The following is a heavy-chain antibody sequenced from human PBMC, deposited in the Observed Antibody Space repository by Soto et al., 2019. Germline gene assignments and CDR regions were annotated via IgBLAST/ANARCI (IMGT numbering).Heavy chain of an antibody. J-gene: IGHJ6*03. Sequence: GGSLRLSCAASGFTFSSYGMHWVRQAPGKGLEWVAVISYDGSNKYYADSVKGRFTISRDNSKNTLYLQMNSLRAEDTAVYYYAKGIREYYYYYMDVWGKGTTVTVSS. V-gene: IGHV3-30*18. CDR3: AKGIREYYYYYMDV. D-gene: IGHD1-26*01. CDR2: ISYDGSNK. CDR1: GFTFSSYG.